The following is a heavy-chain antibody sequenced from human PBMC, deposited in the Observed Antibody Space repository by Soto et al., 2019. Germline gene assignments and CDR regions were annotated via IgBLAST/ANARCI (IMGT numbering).Heavy chain of an antibody. D-gene: IGHD6-6*01. J-gene: IGHJ6*02. V-gene: IGHV4-61*08. Sequence: PSETLSLTCAVSGDSVSSSDFYWTWIRQPPGKPLEWIGYVYSTGTTNYSPSLKSRVDMSVDTSENQFSLKVRSVTAADAAVYFCARVSKLVAPKHGNSAYFYAMDVWGPGTTVTVSS. CDR1: GDSVSSSDFY. CDR3: ARVSKLVAPKHGNSAYFYAMDV. CDR2: VYSTGTT.